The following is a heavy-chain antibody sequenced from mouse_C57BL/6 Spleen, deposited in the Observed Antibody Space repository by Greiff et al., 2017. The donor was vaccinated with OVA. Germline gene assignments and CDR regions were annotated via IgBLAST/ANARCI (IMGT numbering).Heavy chain of an antibody. CDR2: INYDGSST. J-gene: IGHJ1*03. CDR3: AIEPYYGSSPWYFDV. CDR1: GFTFSDYY. D-gene: IGHD1-1*01. V-gene: IGHV5-16*01. Sequence: EVHLVESEGGLVQPGSSMKLSCTASGFTFSDYYMAWVRQVPEKGLEWVANINYDGSSTYYLDSLKSRFIISRDNAKNILYLQMSSLKSEDTATYYFAIEPYYGSSPWYFDVWGTGTTVTVSS.